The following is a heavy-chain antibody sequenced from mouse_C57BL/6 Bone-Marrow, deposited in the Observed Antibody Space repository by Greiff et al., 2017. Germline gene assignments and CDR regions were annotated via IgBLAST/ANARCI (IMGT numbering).Heavy chain of an antibody. CDR2: ISDGGSYT. D-gene: IGHD6-5*01. CDR3: ARDRSLQRPYFDV. V-gene: IGHV5-4*01. CDR1: GFTFSSYA. J-gene: IGHJ1*03. Sequence: EVKLVESGGGLVKPGGSLKLSCAASGFTFSSYAMSWVRQTPEKRLEWVATISDGGSYTYYPDNVKGRVTISRDNAKNNLYLQMSHLKSEDTAMYYCARDRSLQRPYFDVWGTGTTVTVSS.